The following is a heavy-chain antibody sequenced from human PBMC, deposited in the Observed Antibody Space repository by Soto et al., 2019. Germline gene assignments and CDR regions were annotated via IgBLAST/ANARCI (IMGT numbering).Heavy chain of an antibody. Sequence: SETLSLTCAVYGGSFSGYYWSWIRQPPGKGLEWIGEINHSGSTNYNPSLKSRVTISVDTSKNQFSLKLSSVTAADTAVYYCARGVRYHDYVWGSYRHPIYFDYWGQGTLVTVSS. CDR1: GGSFSGYY. D-gene: IGHD3-16*02. J-gene: IGHJ4*02. CDR2: INHSGST. CDR3: ARGVRYHDYVWGSYRHPIYFDY. V-gene: IGHV4-34*01.